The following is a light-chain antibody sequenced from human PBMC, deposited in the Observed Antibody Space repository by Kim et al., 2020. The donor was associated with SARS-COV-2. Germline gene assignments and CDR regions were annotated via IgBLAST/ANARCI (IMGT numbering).Light chain of an antibody. Sequence: EIVLTQSPGTLSLSPGERATLSCRARQSVSSSYLAWYQQKPGQAPRHLIYGASSRPTGIPDRFTGSGSGTDFTLTISRLEPEDFAVYYCQQYGSSAGYTFGQETELEIK. J-gene: IGKJ2*01. CDR2: GAS. V-gene: IGKV3-20*01. CDR3: QQYGSSAGYT. CDR1: QSVSSSY.